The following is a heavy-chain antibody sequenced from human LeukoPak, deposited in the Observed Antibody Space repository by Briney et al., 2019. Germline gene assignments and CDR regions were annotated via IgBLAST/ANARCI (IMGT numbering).Heavy chain of an antibody. J-gene: IGHJ4*02. Sequence: PSETLSLTCAVYGGSFSGYYWSWIRQPPGKGLEWIGEINHSGSTNYNPSLKSRVTISVDTSKNQFSLKLSSVTAADTAVHYCARAKRASGYFDYWGQGTLVTVSS. D-gene: IGHD3-22*01. CDR3: ARAKRASGYFDY. CDR2: INHSGST. V-gene: IGHV4-34*01. CDR1: GGSFSGYY.